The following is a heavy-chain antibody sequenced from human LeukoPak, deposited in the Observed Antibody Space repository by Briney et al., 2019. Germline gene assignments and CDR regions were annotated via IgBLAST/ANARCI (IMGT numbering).Heavy chain of an antibody. Sequence: SETLSLTCAVYGGSFSGYYWSWIRQPPGKGLEWIGEINHSGSTNYNPSLKSRVTISVDTSKNQFSLKLSSVTAADTAVYYCARSGGFRKTLHYDILTGYYVLDYWGQGTLVTVSS. CDR3: ARSGGFRKTLHYDILTGYYVLDY. CDR2: INHSGST. V-gene: IGHV4-34*01. CDR1: GGSFSGYY. D-gene: IGHD3-9*01. J-gene: IGHJ4*02.